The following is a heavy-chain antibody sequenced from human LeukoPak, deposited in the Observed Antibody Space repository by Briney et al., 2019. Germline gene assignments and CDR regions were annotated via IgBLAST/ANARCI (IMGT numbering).Heavy chain of an antibody. Sequence: GGSLRLSCAASGFTFSSYSMNWVRQAPGKGLEWVSSISMSSSYIYYADSVKGRFTISRDNAKNSLYLQMNSLRAEDTAVYYCARLTVPAAIGPYYYSGMDVWGQGTTVTVSS. V-gene: IGHV3-21*01. D-gene: IGHD2-2*01. J-gene: IGHJ6*02. CDR1: GFTFSSYS. CDR2: ISMSSSYI. CDR3: ARLTVPAAIGPYYYSGMDV.